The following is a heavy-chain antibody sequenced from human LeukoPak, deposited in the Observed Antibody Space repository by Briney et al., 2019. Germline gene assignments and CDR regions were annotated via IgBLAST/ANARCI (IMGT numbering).Heavy chain of an antibody. CDR1: GFSLSTPEMC. J-gene: IGHJ4*02. Sequence: SGPALSKLTQTLTLTCTFSGFSLSTPEMCVTWIRQPPGKALEWLARIDWDDDKFYSPSLRTRLTISKDTPKNQVVLRMTNMDPVDTGTYYCARMTPDSPSFDYWGQGALITVSS. CDR2: IDWDDDK. V-gene: IGHV2-70*17. D-gene: IGHD2-15*01. CDR3: ARMTPDSPSFDY.